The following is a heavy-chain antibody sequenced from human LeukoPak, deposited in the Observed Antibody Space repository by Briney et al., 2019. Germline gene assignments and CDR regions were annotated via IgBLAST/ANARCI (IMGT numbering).Heavy chain of an antibody. J-gene: IGHJ3*02. CDR2: IYSGGST. Sequence: PGGSLRLSCAASGFTVSSNYMSWVRQAPGKGLEWVSVIYSGGSTYYADSVKGRFTISRDNSKNTLYLQMNSLRVEDTAVYYCARDWGRVPDAFDIWGQGTMITVSS. CDR1: GFTVSSNY. D-gene: IGHD7-27*01. V-gene: IGHV3-53*01. CDR3: ARDWGRVPDAFDI.